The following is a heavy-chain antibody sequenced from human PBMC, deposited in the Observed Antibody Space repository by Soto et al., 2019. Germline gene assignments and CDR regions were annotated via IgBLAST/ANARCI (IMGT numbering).Heavy chain of an antibody. Sequence: QVQLQESGPGLVKPSGTLSLTCAVSGDSVSSPYYWCWVRQPPGKGLEWIGEVFHTGTTSYNPSLRSRVTISMDKSINQFSLDLSSVTAADTAVYYCARSAGWYAIQAWGPGTLVIVSS. J-gene: IGHJ5*02. V-gene: IGHV4-4*02. CDR1: GDSVSSPYY. CDR3: ARSAGWYAIQA. CDR2: VFHTGTT. D-gene: IGHD6-19*01.